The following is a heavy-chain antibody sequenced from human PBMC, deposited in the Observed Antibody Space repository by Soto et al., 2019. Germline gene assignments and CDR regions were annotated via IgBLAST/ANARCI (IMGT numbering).Heavy chain of an antibody. D-gene: IGHD1-7*01. V-gene: IGHV3-53*02. Sequence: EVQLVETGGGLIQPGGSLRLSCADSGLSVSSNYMSWVRQAPGKGLEWVSVIYSGGTTYYADSVKGRFTISRDNSKNTLYLQMNSLRAEDTAVYYCARARIGVGGTHSDFWGQGTLVTFSS. CDR2: IYSGGTT. CDR1: GLSVSSNY. J-gene: IGHJ4*02. CDR3: ARARIGVGGTHSDF.